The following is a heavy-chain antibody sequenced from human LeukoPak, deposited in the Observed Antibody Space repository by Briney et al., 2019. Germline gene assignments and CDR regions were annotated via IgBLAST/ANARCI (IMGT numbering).Heavy chain of an antibody. CDR1: GGTFSSYA. D-gene: IGHD5-24*01. J-gene: IGHJ5*02. CDR3: ARDQQAEEMATARFDP. Sequence: SVKVSCKASGGTFSSYAISWVRQAPGQGLEWMGRIIPILGIANYAQKFQGRVTITADKSTSTAYMELSSLRPEDTAVYYCARDQQAEEMATARFDPWGQGTLVTVSS. V-gene: IGHV1-69*04. CDR2: IIPILGIA.